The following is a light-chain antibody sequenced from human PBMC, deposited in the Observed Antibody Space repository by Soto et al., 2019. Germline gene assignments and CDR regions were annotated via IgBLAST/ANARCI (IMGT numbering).Light chain of an antibody. Sequence: QSALTQPASVSGSPGQSITISCTGSTSDIGGYNYVSWYQQHPGKAPKLLIYDVSYRPSGISDRFSGSKSGNTASLTISGLQLEDEADYYCSSYGASSTLFGGGTKLTVL. J-gene: IGLJ2*01. CDR3: SSYGASSTL. V-gene: IGLV2-14*03. CDR2: DVS. CDR1: TSDIGGYNY.